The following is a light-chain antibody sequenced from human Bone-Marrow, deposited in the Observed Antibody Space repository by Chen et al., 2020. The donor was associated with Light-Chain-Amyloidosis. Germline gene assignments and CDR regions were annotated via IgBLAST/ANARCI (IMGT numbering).Light chain of an antibody. CDR3: ISSTITNTLV. CDR1: SSDVGGDIH. Sequence: QSALTQPASVSGSPGQSITISCTGTSSDVGGDIHVSWYQQHPDKAPKLMIYEVTNRPSWVPDRFSGSKSDNTASLTISGLQTEVEADYFCISSTITNTLVFGSGTRVTVL. V-gene: IGLV2-14*01. CDR2: EVT. J-gene: IGLJ1*01.